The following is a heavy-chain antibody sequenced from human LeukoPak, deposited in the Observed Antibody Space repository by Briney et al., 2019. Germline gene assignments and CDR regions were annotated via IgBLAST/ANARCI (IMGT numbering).Heavy chain of an antibody. J-gene: IGHJ4*02. V-gene: IGHV1-2*02. CDR2: INPNSGGT. CDR3: ATFEYTSSSLNY. CDR1: GYTFTGYD. Sequence: ASVKVSCKASGYTFTGYDMYWVRQAPGQGLEWMGWINPNSGGTNYAQKFQGRVTMTRETSISTAYMELSRLRSDDTAVYYCATFEYTSSSLNYWGQGTLVTVSS. D-gene: IGHD6-6*01.